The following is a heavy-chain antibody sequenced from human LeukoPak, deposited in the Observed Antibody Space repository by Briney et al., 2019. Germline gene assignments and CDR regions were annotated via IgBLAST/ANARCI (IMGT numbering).Heavy chain of an antibody. D-gene: IGHD1-26*01. CDR3: AKVPTRWDLPEQGNYFDY. CDR2: INPSGGST. Sequence: GGSLRLSCAASGFTFTSYYMHWVRQAPGQGLEWMGIINPSGGSTSYAQKFQGRVTITADKSTSTADMELSSLRSEDTAVYYCAKVPTRWDLPEQGNYFDYWGQGTLVTVSS. J-gene: IGHJ4*02. CDR1: GFTFTSYY. V-gene: IGHV1-46*01.